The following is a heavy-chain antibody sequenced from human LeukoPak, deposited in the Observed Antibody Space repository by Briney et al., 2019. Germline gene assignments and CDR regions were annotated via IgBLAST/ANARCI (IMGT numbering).Heavy chain of an antibody. D-gene: IGHD2-2*01. CDR2: INHSGST. J-gene: IGHJ5*02. V-gene: IGHV4-34*01. CDR3: ASRPDIVVVPAAMVLPGRENWFDP. Sequence: SETLSLTCAVYGGSFSGYYWSWIRQPPGKGLEWIGEINHSGSTNYNPSLKSRVTISVDTSKNQFSLKLSSVTAADTAVYYCASRPDIVVVPAAMVLPGRENWFDPWGQGTLVTVSS. CDR1: GGSFSGYY.